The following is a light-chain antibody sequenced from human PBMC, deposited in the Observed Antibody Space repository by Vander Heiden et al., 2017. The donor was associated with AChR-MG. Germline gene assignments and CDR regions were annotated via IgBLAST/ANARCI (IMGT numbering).Light chain of an antibody. Sequence: EIVLTQSPATLSLSPGERATLSCRASQSISSYLGWYQQKPGQAPRLLIYDASNTATGIPARFSGSGSGTDFTLTISSLEPEDFAVYYCQQRSTWPLTFGGGTKVEIK. J-gene: IGKJ4*01. CDR2: DAS. CDR1: QSISSY. V-gene: IGKV3-11*01. CDR3: QQRSTWPLT.